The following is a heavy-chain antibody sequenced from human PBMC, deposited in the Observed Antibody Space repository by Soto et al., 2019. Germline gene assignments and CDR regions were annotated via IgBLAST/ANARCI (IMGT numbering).Heavy chain of an antibody. D-gene: IGHD3-10*01. V-gene: IGHV5-51*01. Sequence: GESLKISCKGSGYSLTSYWIGWVRQMPGKGLEWMGIIYPGDSDTRYSPSFQGQVTISADKSISTAYLQWSSLKASDTAMYYCARHLSGVWFGELLAWFDPWGQGTLVTVSS. CDR1: GYSLTSYW. CDR3: ARHLSGVWFGELLAWFDP. J-gene: IGHJ5*02. CDR2: IYPGDSDT.